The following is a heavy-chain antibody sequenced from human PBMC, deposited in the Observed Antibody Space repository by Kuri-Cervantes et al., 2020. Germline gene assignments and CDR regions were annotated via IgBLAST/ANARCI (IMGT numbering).Heavy chain of an antibody. J-gene: IGHJ4*02. V-gene: IGHV3-49*04. CDR1: GFTFGDYA. Sequence: GESLKISCTASGFTFGDYAMSWARQAPGKGLEWVGFIRSKAYGGTTEYAASVKGRFTISRDDSKSIAYLQMSSLKASDTAMYYCARLGGGRGTAMDMDYWGQGTLVTVSS. CDR2: IRSKAYGGTT. CDR3: ARLGGGRGTAMDMDY. D-gene: IGHD5-18*01.